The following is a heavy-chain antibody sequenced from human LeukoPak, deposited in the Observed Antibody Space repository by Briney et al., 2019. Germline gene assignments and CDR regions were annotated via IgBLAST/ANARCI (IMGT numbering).Heavy chain of an antibody. D-gene: IGHD3-10*01. CDR3: ARMGTYYYDSAVAY. CDR1: GGSFSGYY. CDR2: INHSGST. V-gene: IGHV4-34*01. Sequence: PETLSLTCAVYGGSFSGYYWSWIRQPPGKGLEWIGEINHSGSTNYNPSLRSRVTISVDTSKNQFSLKLSSVTAADTAVYYCARMGTYYYDSAVAYWGQGTLVTVSS. J-gene: IGHJ4*02.